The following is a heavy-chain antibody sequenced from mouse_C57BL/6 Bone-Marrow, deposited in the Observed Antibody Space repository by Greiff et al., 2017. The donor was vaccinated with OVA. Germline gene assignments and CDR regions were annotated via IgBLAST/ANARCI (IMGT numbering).Heavy chain of an antibody. CDR3: ARSYGYVLFAY. V-gene: IGHV1-20*01. D-gene: IGHD2-2*01. J-gene: IGHJ3*01. CDR1: GYSFTGYF. CDR2: INPYNGDT. Sequence: EVKLQESGPELVKPGDSVKISCKASGYSFTGYFMNWVMQSHGKSLEWIGRINPYNGDTFYNQKFKGKATLTVDKSSSTAHMELRSLTSEDSAVYYCARSYGYVLFAYWGQGTLVTVSA.